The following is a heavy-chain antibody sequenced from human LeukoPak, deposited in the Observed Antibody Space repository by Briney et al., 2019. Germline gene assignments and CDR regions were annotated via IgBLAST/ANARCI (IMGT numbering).Heavy chain of an antibody. CDR1: GFTFSNYA. D-gene: IGHD3-10*01. V-gene: IGHV3-23*01. Sequence: GRSLRLSCAASGFTFSNYAMSWVRQAPGKGLEWVSAISGSGSSTYYADSVKGRFTISRDNSKNTLYLQMKSLRAEDTAVYYCATHYGSGSYQETNYFDYWGQGTLVTVSS. CDR2: ISGSGSST. CDR3: ATHYGSGSYQETNYFDY. J-gene: IGHJ4*02.